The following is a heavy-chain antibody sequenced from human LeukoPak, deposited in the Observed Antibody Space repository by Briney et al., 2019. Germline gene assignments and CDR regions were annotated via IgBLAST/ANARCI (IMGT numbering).Heavy chain of an antibody. CDR1: GGSISSGGYY. J-gene: IGHJ4*02. D-gene: IGHD6-19*01. Sequence: TLSLTCTVSGGSISSGGYYWSWIRQPPGKGLEWIGYIYHSGSTYYNPSLESRVAISADMSKKQISLKLASVTGADTAVYYCAGERGEEYSSGWYKTNFFYNWGQGIRVTVSS. CDR3: AGERGEEYSSGWYKTNFFYN. V-gene: IGHV4-30-2*01. CDR2: IYHSGST.